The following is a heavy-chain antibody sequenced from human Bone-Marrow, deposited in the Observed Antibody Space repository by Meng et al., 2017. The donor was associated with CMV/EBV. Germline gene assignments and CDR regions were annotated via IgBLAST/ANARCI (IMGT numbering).Heavy chain of an antibody. D-gene: IGHD4/OR15-4a*01. CDR1: GFTFSDYY. CDR2: ISSSSSYT. Sequence: QVQLVGSGGVLVNPGGFLRLAWEASGFTFSDYYMSWIRQAPGKGLEWVSYISSSSSYTNYADSVKGRFNISRDNAKNSLYLQMNSLRAEDTAVYYCAGQTMAVDYWGQGTLVTVSS. V-gene: IGHV3-11*06. J-gene: IGHJ4*02. CDR3: AGQTMAVDY.